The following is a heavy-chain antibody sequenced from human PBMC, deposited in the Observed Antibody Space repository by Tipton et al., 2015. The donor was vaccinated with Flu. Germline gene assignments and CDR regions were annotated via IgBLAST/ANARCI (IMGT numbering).Heavy chain of an antibody. CDR3: TRDTYPDNFYYYGMDV. J-gene: IGHJ6*02. Sequence: RSLRLSCAASGFTFDNYVMNWVRQAPGKGLEWVSGISGDSGTIGYVDSVQGRFTISRDNAKRSVHLLMNSLRIEDTAVYYCTRDTYPDNFYYYGMDVWGQGTTVTVAS. V-gene: IGHV3-9*01. CDR2: ISGDSGTI. CDR1: GFTFDNYV. D-gene: IGHD5-24*01.